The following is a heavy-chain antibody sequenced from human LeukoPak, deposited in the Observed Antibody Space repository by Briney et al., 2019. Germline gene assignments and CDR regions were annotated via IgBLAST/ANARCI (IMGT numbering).Heavy chain of an antibody. D-gene: IGHD4-17*01. V-gene: IGHV4-31*03. CDR3: ARGASNYGDYRY. CDR2: IYYSGST. Sequence: SETLSLTCTVSGGSISSGGYYWSWIRQHPGKGLEWIGYIYYSGSTYYNPSLKSRVTISVDTSKNQFSLKLSSVTAADTAVYYCARGASNYGDYRYWGRGTLVTVSS. CDR1: GGSISSGGYY. J-gene: IGHJ4*02.